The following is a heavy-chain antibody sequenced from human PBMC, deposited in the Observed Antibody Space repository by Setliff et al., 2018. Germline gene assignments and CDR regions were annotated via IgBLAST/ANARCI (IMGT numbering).Heavy chain of an antibody. V-gene: IGHV4-34*12. J-gene: IGHJ4*02. D-gene: IGHD2-2*01. CDR2: IIHSGST. CDR1: GGSFSGYY. CDR3: AAVAVAKVDF. Sequence: SETLSLTCAVYGGSFSGYYWSWIRQPPGKRLEWIGEIIHSGSTNYNPSLKSRVTISMDTSKNQFSLKVSSVTAADTAVYYCAAVAVAKVDFWGQGTLVTVSS.